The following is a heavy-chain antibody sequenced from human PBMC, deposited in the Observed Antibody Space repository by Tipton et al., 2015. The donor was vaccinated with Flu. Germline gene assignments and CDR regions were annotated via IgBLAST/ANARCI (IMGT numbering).Heavy chain of an antibody. CDR1: GFTFSHYW. CDR3: ARVGDLWSGTNYGLDV. D-gene: IGHD3-3*01. CDR2: INQGGSEK. J-gene: IGHJ6*02. V-gene: IGHV3-7*03. Sequence: SLRLSCATSGFTFSHYWMNWVRQAPGKGPEWVANINQGGSEKHYVESVKDRFTISRDNAKNSLYLQMNSLRAEDTAVYYCARVGDLWSGTNYGLDVWGQGTTVTVSS.